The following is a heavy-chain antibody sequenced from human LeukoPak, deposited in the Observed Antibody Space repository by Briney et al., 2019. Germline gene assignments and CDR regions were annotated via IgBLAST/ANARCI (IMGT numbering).Heavy chain of an antibody. J-gene: IGHJ6*02. Sequence: GGSLRLSCAASGFTFSDYYMSWIRQAPGKGLEWVSYISSSGSTIYYADSVKGRFTISRDNAKNSLYLQMNSLRAEDTAVYYCARDRAVVDYGGVDYYYYGMDVWGQGTTVTVSS. CDR2: ISSSGSTI. D-gene: IGHD4-23*01. CDR1: GFTFSDYY. CDR3: ARDRAVVDYGGVDYYYYGMDV. V-gene: IGHV3-11*01.